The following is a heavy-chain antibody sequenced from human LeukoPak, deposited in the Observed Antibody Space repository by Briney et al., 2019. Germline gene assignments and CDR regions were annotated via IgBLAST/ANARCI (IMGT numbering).Heavy chain of an antibody. CDR1: GDSVSSNSAA. J-gene: IGHJ4*02. CDR2: TYYRSKWYN. Sequence: SQTLSLTCAISGDSVSSNSAAWNWIRQSPSRGLEWLGRTYYRSKWYNDYAVPVKSRITINPDTSKNQFSLQLNSVTPEDTAVYYCARDLSYYGSGSYPFDYWGQGTLVTVSS. CDR3: ARDLSYYGSGSYPFDY. D-gene: IGHD3-10*01. V-gene: IGHV6-1*01.